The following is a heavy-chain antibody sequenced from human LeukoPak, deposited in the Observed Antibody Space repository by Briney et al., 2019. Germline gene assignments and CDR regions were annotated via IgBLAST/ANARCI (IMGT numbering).Heavy chain of an antibody. CDR3: ARGYCSCGTCYLVENWFDP. J-gene: IGHJ5*02. CDR1: GYTFTVYY. D-gene: IGHD2-15*01. Sequence: GASVKVSCKASGYTFTVYYMYWVRQAPGQGLEWMGRINPNSGDTDYAQNFQGRVTMTRDTSISTAYMELTNLRSDDTAVYYCARGYCSCGTCYLVENWFDPWGQGTLVTVSS. V-gene: IGHV1-2*06. CDR2: INPNSGDT.